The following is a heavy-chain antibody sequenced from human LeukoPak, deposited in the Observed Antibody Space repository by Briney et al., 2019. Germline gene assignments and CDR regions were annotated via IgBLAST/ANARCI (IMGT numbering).Heavy chain of an antibody. J-gene: IGHJ4*02. CDR3: ARCRTPYNNYYFDY. D-gene: IGHD4-11*01. CDR1: GDTFNTHA. CDR2: VTPIFGTA. Sequence: SVKVSCKVSGDTFNTHAVSWVRQAPGQGPEWMGGVTPIFGTANYAQKFQGRVTITADESTNTAYMELNSLRSEDTAVYYCARCRTPYNNYYFDYWGQGTLVTVSS. V-gene: IGHV1-69*13.